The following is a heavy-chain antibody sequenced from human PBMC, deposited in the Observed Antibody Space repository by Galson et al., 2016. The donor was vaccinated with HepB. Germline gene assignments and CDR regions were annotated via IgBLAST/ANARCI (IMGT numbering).Heavy chain of an antibody. D-gene: IGHD3-10*01. Sequence: TLSLTCAVSGGSISSGGYSWNWIRQPPGKGLEWIGCIYHHGSTYYNPSLKSRVAILVDRSKNQFSLNLSSVTAADTALYYCARASMVEGRYAMDVWGKGTTVTVSS. CDR3: ARASMVEGRYAMDV. V-gene: IGHV4-30-2*01. CDR1: GGSISSGGYS. J-gene: IGHJ6*04. CDR2: IYHHGST.